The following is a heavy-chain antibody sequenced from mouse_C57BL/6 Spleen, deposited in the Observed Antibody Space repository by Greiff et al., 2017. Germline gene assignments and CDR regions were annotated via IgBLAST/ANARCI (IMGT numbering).Heavy chain of an antibody. CDR1: GYTFTDSY. D-gene: IGHD1-1*01. CDR2: IYPGSGNT. CDR3: ALPYGSSFNWYFDV. V-gene: IGHV1-76*01. Sequence: VQRVESGAELVRPGASVKLSCKASGYTFTDSYIHWVKQRPGQGLAWIARIYPGSGNTYYNEKFKGKATLTAEKSSSTAYMQLSSLTSEDSAVYFCALPYGSSFNWYFDVWGTGTTVTVSS. J-gene: IGHJ1*03.